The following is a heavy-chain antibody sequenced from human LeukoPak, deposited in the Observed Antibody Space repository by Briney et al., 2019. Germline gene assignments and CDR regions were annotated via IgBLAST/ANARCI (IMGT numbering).Heavy chain of an antibody. CDR2: INHGGIT. Sequence: SETLSLTCAVYGESISAYYWSWIRQPPGKGLEWIGEINHGGITNYNPSLKSRVTISLDTSKNQFSLRLSSVTAADTAVYYCASGSGSYYEGYFDSWGQGTLVTVSS. D-gene: IGHD1-26*01. J-gene: IGHJ4*02. CDR3: ASGSGSYYEGYFDS. V-gene: IGHV4-34*01. CDR1: GESISAYY.